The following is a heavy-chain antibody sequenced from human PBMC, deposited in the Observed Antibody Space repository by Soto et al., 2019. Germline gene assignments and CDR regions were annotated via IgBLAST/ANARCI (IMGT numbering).Heavy chain of an antibody. D-gene: IGHD1-26*01. CDR2: ISGSGGST. CDR1: GFTFSSYA. Sequence: GGSLRLSCAASGFTFSSYAMSWVRQAPGKGLEWVSAISGSGGSTYYADSVKGRFTISRDNSKNTLYLQMNSLRAEDTAVYYCANHKQWELRDWYYYGMDVWGQGTTVTVSS. CDR3: ANHKQWELRDWYYYGMDV. J-gene: IGHJ6*02. V-gene: IGHV3-23*01.